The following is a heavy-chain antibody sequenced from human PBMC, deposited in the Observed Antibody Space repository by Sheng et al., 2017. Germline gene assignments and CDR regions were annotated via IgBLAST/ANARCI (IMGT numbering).Heavy chain of an antibody. J-gene: IGHJ4*02. CDR3: AKASSGWYPYFDY. CDR1: GFTFDDYA. D-gene: IGHD6-19*01. Sequence: EVQLVESGGGLVQPGRSLRLSCAASGFTFDDYAMHWVRQAPGKGLEWVSGISWNSGSIGYADSVKGRFTISRDNAKNSLYLQMNSLRAEDMALYYCAKASSGWYPYFDYWGQGTLVTVSS. CDR2: ISWNSGSI. V-gene: IGHV3-9*03.